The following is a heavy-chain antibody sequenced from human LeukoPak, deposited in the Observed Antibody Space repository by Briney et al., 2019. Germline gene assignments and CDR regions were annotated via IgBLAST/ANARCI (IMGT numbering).Heavy chain of an antibody. CDR3: AKVGGSYLADDAFDI. D-gene: IGHD1-26*01. J-gene: IGHJ3*02. CDR2: IWYDGSNK. Sequence: GRSLGLSCAASGFTFSSYGMHWVRQAPGKGLEWVAVIWYDGSNKYYADSVKGRFTISRDNSKNTLYLQMNSLRAEDTAVYYCAKVGGSYLADDAFDIWGQGTMVTVSS. CDR1: GFTFSSYG. V-gene: IGHV3-33*06.